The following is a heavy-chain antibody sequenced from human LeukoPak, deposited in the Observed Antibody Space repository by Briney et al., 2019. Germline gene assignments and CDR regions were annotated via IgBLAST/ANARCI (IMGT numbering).Heavy chain of an antibody. D-gene: IGHD4-17*01. Sequence: PSETLSLTCTVSGGSFSSHYWSWIRQPPGKGLEWIGYISYIGSTNYNPSLKSRVTISVDTSKNQFSLKLSSVTAADMAVYYCARDPTTVTKGLDIWGQGTMVTVSS. CDR2: ISYIGST. CDR3: ARDPTTVTKGLDI. CDR1: GGSFSSHY. V-gene: IGHV4-59*11. J-gene: IGHJ3*02.